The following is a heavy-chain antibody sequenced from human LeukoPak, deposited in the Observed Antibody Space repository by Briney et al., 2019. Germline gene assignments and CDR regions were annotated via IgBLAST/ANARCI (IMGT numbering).Heavy chain of an antibody. J-gene: IGHJ4*02. V-gene: IGHV3-48*01. Sequence: GRSLRLSCAASGFTFSDYSMNWVRQAPGKGLEWVSYISSSTSTIYYADFVRGRFTISRDNAKNSLYLQMSSLRAEDTAVYYWARDRAGGAYHYDSSGYYYWGQGTLVTVSS. D-gene: IGHD3-22*01. CDR3: ARDRAGGAYHYDSSGYYY. CDR2: ISSSTSTI. CDR1: GFTFSDYS.